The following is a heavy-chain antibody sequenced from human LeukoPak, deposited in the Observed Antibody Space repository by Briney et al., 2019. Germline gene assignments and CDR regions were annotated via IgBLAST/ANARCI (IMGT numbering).Heavy chain of an antibody. J-gene: IGHJ4*02. V-gene: IGHV3-7*01. Sequence: GGSLRLSCAASGFTFSSYWMSWVRQAPGKGLEWVANINQDESKKQYVDSVKGRFTISRDNAKNSLYLQMNSLRAEDTAVYYCARETWAAMSALSFDYWGQGTLVTVSS. D-gene: IGHD2-15*01. CDR2: INQDESKK. CDR3: ARETWAAMSALSFDY. CDR1: GFTFSSYW.